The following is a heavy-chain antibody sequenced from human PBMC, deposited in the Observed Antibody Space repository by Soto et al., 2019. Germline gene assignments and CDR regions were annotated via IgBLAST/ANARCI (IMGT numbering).Heavy chain of an antibody. CDR1: GGTFSSYT. CDR2: IIPILGIA. V-gene: IGHV1-69*02. J-gene: IGHJ5*02. CDR3: XXXXXXXXXXXXXDFDP. Sequence: QVQLVQSGAEVKKPGSSVKVSCKASGGTFSSYTISWVRQAPGQGLEWMGRIIPILGIANYAQKFQGRVTXXXXXXXXXXXXXXXXXXXXXXXXXXXXXXXXXXXXXXXXDFDPWGQGTLVTVSS.